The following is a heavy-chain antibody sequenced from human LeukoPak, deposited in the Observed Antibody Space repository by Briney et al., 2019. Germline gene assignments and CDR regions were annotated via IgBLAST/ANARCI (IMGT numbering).Heavy chain of an antibody. CDR3: ARDLRGLDARAFDI. V-gene: IGHV4-39*07. CDR1: GGSISSSSYY. Sequence: KPSETLSLTCTVSGGSISSSSYYWGWIRQPPGKGLEWIGSIYYSGSTYYNPSLKSRVTISVDTSKNQFSLKLSSVTAADTAVYYCARDLRGLDARAFDIWGQGAMVTVSS. J-gene: IGHJ3*02. D-gene: IGHD2-8*01. CDR2: IYYSGST.